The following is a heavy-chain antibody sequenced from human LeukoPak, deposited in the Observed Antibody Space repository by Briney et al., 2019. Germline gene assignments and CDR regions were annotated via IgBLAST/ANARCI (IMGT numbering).Heavy chain of an antibody. J-gene: IGHJ4*02. Sequence: KPGESLKISCKGSGYSFTSYWIAWVRQMPGKGLEWMGIIYPGDSDPRYSPSFQGQVTISADKSITTAYLQWSSLKASDTAMYYCAKLLLYSTSSTTWTGFDYWGQGTLVTVSS. CDR2: IYPGDSDP. CDR1: GYSFTSYW. V-gene: IGHV5-51*01. D-gene: IGHD6-6*01. CDR3: AKLLLYSTSSTTWTGFDY.